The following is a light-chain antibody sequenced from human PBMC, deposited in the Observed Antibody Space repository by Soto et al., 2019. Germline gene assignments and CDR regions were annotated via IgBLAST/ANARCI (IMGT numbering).Light chain of an antibody. J-gene: IGKJ1*01. V-gene: IGKV3-20*01. CDR2: GAS. CDR1: QSVGSTY. CDR3: QQYGSSPQT. Sequence: EIVLTQSPGTLSLSPGERATLSCRASQSVGSTYLAWYQQKPGQAPRLLIFGASSRATGIPDRFSGSGSGTDFTLTISRPEPEDFAVYYCQQYGSSPQTFGQGTKVDIK.